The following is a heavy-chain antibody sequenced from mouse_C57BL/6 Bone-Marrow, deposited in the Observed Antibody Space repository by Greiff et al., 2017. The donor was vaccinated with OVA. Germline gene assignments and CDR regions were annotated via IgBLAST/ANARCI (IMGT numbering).Heavy chain of an antibody. J-gene: IGHJ4*01. CDR3: ARLLLRTRDAMDY. V-gene: IGHV1-59*01. CDR1: GYTFTSYW. D-gene: IGHD1-1*01. CDR2: IDPSDSYT. Sequence: QVQLQQPGAELVRPGTSVKLSCKASGYTFTSYWMHWVKQRPGQGLEWIGGIDPSDSYTNYNQKFKGKATLTVDTSSSTAYMQLSSLTSEDSAVYYCARLLLRTRDAMDYWGQGTSVTVSS.